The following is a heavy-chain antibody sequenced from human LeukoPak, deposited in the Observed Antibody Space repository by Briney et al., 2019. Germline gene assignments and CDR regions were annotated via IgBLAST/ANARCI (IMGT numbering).Heavy chain of an antibody. CDR2: INSDGMTS. Sequence: GGSLRLSCAASGFTFSKYWMHWVRQVPGKGPMWVSRINSDGMTSSYADSVQGRFTISRDNAKNRLFLQMNSLRAEDTAVYYCAKDTYDYSVSWGQGTLVTVSS. V-gene: IGHV3-74*01. CDR1: GFTFSKYW. D-gene: IGHD4/OR15-4a*01. CDR3: AKDTYDYSVS. J-gene: IGHJ5*02.